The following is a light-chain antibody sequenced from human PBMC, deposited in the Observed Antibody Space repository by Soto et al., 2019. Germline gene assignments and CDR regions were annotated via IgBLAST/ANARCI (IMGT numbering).Light chain of an antibody. Sequence: QSALTQPASVSGSPGQSITLSCTGTSSDVGGYNYVSWYQQHPGKAPKVIISEVSDRPSGVSNRFSGSKSGNTASLTISGLQAEDEADYYCSSYTRSSTYVFGTGTKLTVL. CDR2: EVS. V-gene: IGLV2-14*01. CDR3: SSYTRSSTYV. J-gene: IGLJ1*01. CDR1: SSDVGGYNY.